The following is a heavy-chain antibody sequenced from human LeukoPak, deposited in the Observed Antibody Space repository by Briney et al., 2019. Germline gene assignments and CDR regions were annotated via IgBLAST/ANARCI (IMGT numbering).Heavy chain of an antibody. Sequence: GGSLRLSCAASGNYWMHWVRQAPGKGLEWVAVISYDGSNKYYADSVKGRFTISRDNSKNTLYLQMNSLRAEDTAVYYCAKDLGTYYYVPGGYWGQGTLVTVSS. CDR3: AKDLGTYYYVPGGY. CDR1: GNYW. V-gene: IGHV3-30*18. D-gene: IGHD3-10*02. J-gene: IGHJ4*02. CDR2: ISYDGSNK.